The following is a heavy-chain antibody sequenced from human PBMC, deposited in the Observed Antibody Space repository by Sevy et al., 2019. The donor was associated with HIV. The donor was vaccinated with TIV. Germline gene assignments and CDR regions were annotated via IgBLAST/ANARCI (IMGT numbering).Heavy chain of an antibody. CDR3: AGENAWGRGYS. D-gene: IGHD1-26*01. CDR1: GGSITSLY. J-gene: IGHJ4*02. Sequence: SKTLSLTCTVSGGSITSLYWNWIRQPPGKGLEWIANIYYNGHINYNPSLKSRVTLSLDTSKNQFSLRLSSVTAADTAMYYCAGENAWGRGYSWDQGTLVTVSS. CDR2: IYYNGHI. V-gene: IGHV4-59*08.